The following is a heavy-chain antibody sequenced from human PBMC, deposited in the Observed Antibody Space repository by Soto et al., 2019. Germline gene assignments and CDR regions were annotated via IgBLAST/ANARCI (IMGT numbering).Heavy chain of an antibody. J-gene: IGHJ4*01. CDR2: ISSSSSYT. CDR1: GFTFSDYY. D-gene: IGHD2-2*01. CDR3: PLSSSLDCSSPSCYFDS. V-gene: IGHV3-11*06. Sequence: PGGSLRLSCAASGFTFSDYYMSWIRQAPGKGMERDSYISSSSSYTNYADSVKGRFTIYRDNAKNSLYLQMNSLRAEDTAVYYIPLSSSLDCSSPSCYFDSWGHGTLVTVSS.